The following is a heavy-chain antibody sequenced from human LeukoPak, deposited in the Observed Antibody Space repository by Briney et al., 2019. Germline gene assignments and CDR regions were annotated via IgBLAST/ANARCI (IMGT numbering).Heavy chain of an antibody. J-gene: IGHJ6*03. V-gene: IGHV1-18*03. Sequence: GASVKVSCKASGYTFTSYGISWVRQAPGQGLEWMGWISAYNGNTNYAQKLQGRVTMTTDTSTSTAYLELSSLRSEDMAVYYCVRGVPGVYFYYYMDVWGKGTTVTVSS. CDR3: VRGVPGVYFYYYMDV. CDR1: GYTFTSYG. D-gene: IGHD2-8*01. CDR2: ISAYNGNT.